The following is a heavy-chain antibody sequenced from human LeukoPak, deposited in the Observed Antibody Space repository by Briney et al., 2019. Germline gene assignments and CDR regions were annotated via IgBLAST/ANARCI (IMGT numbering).Heavy chain of an antibody. CDR1: GFTFSSYW. D-gene: IGHD1-7*01. CDR2: IKQDESEN. J-gene: IGHJ4*02. V-gene: IGHV3-7*01. Sequence: PGGSLRLSCAASGFTFSSYWMSWVRQAPGKGLEWVANIKQDESENYFVDSVKGRFTISRDNAKNSLYLQMNSLRAEDTAVYYCARDPGSTGGRGFDYWGQGTLVTVSS. CDR3: ARDPGSTGGRGFDY.